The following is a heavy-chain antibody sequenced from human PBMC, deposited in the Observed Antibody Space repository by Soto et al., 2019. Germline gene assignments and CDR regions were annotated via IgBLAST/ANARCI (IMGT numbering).Heavy chain of an antibody. Sequence: GGSLRLSCAASGFTFSSYGMHWVRQAPGKWLEWVAVISYDGSNKYYADSVRGRFTISRDNSKKTLYLQMNSLRAEDTAVYYCAKDEVLWFGELRGGIFDYWGQGTLVTVSS. J-gene: IGHJ4*02. CDR1: GFTFSSYG. V-gene: IGHV3-30*18. CDR3: AKDEVLWFGELRGGIFDY. CDR2: ISYDGSNK. D-gene: IGHD3-10*01.